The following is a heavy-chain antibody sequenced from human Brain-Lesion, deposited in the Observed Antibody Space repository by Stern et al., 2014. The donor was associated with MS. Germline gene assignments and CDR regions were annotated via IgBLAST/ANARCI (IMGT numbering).Heavy chain of an antibody. V-gene: IGHV1-24*01. CDR1: GYTLTELS. J-gene: IGHJ6*02. Sequence: VHLVESGAEVKKPGASVKVSCKVSGYTLTELSMHWVRQAPGQGLEWMGGFDPDDGETIYAQKFQGRVTMTEDTSTDTAYMELSSLRSEDTAVYYCATDVVTIFGAPHYGMDVWGQGTTVTVSS. D-gene: IGHD3-3*01. CDR2: FDPDDGET. CDR3: ATDVVTIFGAPHYGMDV.